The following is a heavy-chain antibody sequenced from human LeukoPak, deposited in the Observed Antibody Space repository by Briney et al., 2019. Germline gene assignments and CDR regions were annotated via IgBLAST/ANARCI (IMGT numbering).Heavy chain of an antibody. CDR1: GFTFDDYA. CDR3: AKDMKGAVAGTMLY. J-gene: IGHJ4*02. CDR2: ISGDGIST. V-gene: IGHV3-43*02. Sequence: GGSLRLSCAASGFTFDDYAMHGVRQAPGKGLEGVPLISGDGISTFYADSVKGRFTISRDNSKNYLYLQMNSLRTEDTALYYCAKDMKGAVAGTMLYWGQGTLVTVSS. D-gene: IGHD6-19*01.